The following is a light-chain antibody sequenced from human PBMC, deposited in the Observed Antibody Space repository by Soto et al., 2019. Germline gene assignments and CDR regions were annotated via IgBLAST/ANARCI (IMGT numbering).Light chain of an antibody. Sequence: IPMTQSPSSLSTSVGDRVTITCRSNQSIVNYLNWYQHKPGRAPKLLISGASTLQNAVPSRFSGSGSGTDFVLTINTLQAADFATYYCQQSFSTPPSFGQGTKLEIK. CDR1: QSIVNY. J-gene: IGKJ2*01. CDR2: GAS. CDR3: QQSFSTPPS. V-gene: IGKV1-39*01.